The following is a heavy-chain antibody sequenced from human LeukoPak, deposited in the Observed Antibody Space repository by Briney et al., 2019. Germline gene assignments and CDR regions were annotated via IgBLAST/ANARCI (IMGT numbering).Heavy chain of an antibody. CDR2: INHSGST. CDR1: GASFSGYY. D-gene: IGHD6-19*01. J-gene: IGHJ4*02. V-gene: IGHV4-34*01. Sequence: SETLSLTCAVYGASFSGYYWSWIRQPPGKGREWIGEINHSGSTNYNPSLKSRVTISVDTSKNQFSLKLSSVTAADTAMYYCARAPYSSGWYNYWGQGTLVTVSS. CDR3: ARAPYSSGWYNY.